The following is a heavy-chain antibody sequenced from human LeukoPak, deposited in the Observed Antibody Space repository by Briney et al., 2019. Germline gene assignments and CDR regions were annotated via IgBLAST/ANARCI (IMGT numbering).Heavy chain of an antibody. J-gene: IGHJ4*02. V-gene: IGHV4-39*07. CDR2: IDYSGST. CDR1: GGSISSSSYY. CDR3: ARLHHGSGRYAGRPGDY. D-gene: IGHD3-10*01. Sequence: SETLSLTCTVSGGSISSSSYYWGWIRQPPGKGLEWIGSIDYSGSTYYNPSLKSRVTISVDTSKNQFSLKLSSVTAADTAVYYSARLHHGSGRYAGRPGDYWGQGTLVTVSS.